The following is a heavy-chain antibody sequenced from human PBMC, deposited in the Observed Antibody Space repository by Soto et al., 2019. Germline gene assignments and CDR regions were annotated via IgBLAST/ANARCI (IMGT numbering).Heavy chain of an antibody. J-gene: IGHJ4*02. CDR2: ISAYSGDT. D-gene: IGHD4-17*01. Sequence: ASVKVSCKASGYPFTGYSVGWVRQAPGQGPEWMGWISAYSGDTYYAQRFQDRLTMTTDASTSTAYMDLRSLRSDDTAVYYCARPSGSYGDYAWALKYWGQGTLVNVS. CDR1: GYPFTGYS. CDR3: ARPSGSYGDYAWALKY. V-gene: IGHV1-18*01.